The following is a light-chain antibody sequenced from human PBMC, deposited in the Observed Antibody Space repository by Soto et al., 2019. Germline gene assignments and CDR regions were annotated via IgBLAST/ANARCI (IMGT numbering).Light chain of an antibody. V-gene: IGLV1-44*01. CDR2: SND. CDR1: SSNIGSNA. CDR3: AAWDDSLKGV. Sequence: QSLLTQPPSASGTPGQRVTISCSGSSSNIGSNAVNWYQQLPGTAPKLLIYSNDQRPSGVPDRFSGSKSGTSASLAISGLQSEDEADYYCAAWDDSLKGVFGGGTKVTVL. J-gene: IGLJ2*01.